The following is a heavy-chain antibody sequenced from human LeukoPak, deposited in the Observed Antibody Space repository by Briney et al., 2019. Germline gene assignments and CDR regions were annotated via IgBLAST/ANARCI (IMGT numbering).Heavy chain of an antibody. Sequence: GGSQRLSCAASGLTVSNYYMSWVRQVPGRGLEWVSVIYTAGSTYYADSVKGRFTISRDNRKNTLYLQMNSLRAEDTAVYYCARANYYDSSANSYYYYAMDVWGQGTTVSVSS. CDR2: IYTAGST. D-gene: IGHD3-22*01. CDR1: GLTVSNYY. CDR3: ARANYYDSSANSYYYYAMDV. V-gene: IGHV3-66*01. J-gene: IGHJ6*02.